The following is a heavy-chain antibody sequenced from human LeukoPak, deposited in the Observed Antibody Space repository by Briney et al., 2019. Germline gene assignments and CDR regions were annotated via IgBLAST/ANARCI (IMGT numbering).Heavy chain of an antibody. Sequence: GASVKVSCTASGGIFSNSGINWVRQAPGQGLEWMGRIIPILGITNYAQRFQGSLTITADKSTSTAHMDLSSLTSEDTAVYYCARDPLLTGDYAHFDYWGQGTLVTVSS. D-gene: IGHD3-9*01. CDR3: ARDPLLTGDYAHFDY. J-gene: IGHJ4*02. CDR1: GGIFSNSG. V-gene: IGHV1-69*04. CDR2: IIPILGIT.